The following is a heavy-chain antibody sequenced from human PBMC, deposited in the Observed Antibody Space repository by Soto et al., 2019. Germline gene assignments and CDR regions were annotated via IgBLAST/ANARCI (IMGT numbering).Heavy chain of an antibody. CDR1: GFIFTSYW. J-gene: IGHJ6*02. V-gene: IGHV5-51*01. D-gene: IGHD4-17*01. Sequence: GESLKISCKASGFIFTSYWIAWVRQMPGKGLEWMGIIYPGDSDTRYSPSFQGQVTISVDKSIRTAYLQWSSLKASDTAMYYCARHVGYGDYSYYYYGMDVWGQGTTVTVSS. CDR2: IYPGDSDT. CDR3: ARHVGYGDYSYYYYGMDV.